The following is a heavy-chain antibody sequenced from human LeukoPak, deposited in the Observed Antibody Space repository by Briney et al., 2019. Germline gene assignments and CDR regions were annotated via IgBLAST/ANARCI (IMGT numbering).Heavy chain of an antibody. CDR3: AGGNYGGNSPYFDY. CDR2: ITSSGSI. CDR1: EFTFGSYS. V-gene: IGHV3-48*01. J-gene: IGHJ4*02. D-gene: IGHD4-23*01. Sequence: PGGSLRLSCAASEFTFGSYSMNWVRQAPGKGLEWVSYITSSGSIYYADSVKGRFTISRDHAKNSLYLQMNNLRADDTAVYFCAGGNYGGNSPYFDYWGQGTLVTASS.